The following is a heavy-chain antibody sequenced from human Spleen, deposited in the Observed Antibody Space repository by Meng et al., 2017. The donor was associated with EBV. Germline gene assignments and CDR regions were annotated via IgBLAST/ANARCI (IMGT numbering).Heavy chain of an antibody. CDR2: INSSGST. CDR1: GGAFSRPF. Sequence: GHQQHWGAGLLKPSGTLSLSCAVNGGAFSRPFWSWIRQPPGKGLEWVGEINSSGSTEYNPSLKSRVTISEDTSRNQVSLKVRSVTAADTAVYYCARGGPYYFDIWGRGTLVTVSS. CDR3: ARGGPYYFDI. V-gene: IGHV4-34*01. J-gene: IGHJ2*01.